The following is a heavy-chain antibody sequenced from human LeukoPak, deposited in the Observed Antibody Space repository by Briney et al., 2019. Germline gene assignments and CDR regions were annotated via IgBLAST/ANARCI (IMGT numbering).Heavy chain of an antibody. V-gene: IGHV3-74*01. CDR3: ARGEQWLADWYFDL. CDR1: GFTVSSNY. CDR2: INSDGSST. Sequence: GGSLRLSCAASGFTVSSNYMSWVRQAPGKGLVWVSRINSDGSSTSYADSVKGRFTISRDNAKNTLYLQMNSLRAEDTAVYYCARGEQWLADWYFDLWGRGTLVTVSS. D-gene: IGHD6-19*01. J-gene: IGHJ2*01.